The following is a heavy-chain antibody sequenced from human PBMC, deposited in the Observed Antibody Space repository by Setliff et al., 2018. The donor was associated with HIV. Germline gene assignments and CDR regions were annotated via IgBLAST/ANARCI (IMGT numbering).Heavy chain of an antibody. CDR2: IYSDGRT. Sequence: GGSLRLSCAASGFTVSDTHMTWVRQAPGKGLEWVSFIYSDGRTYYAESVKGRFTISRDDSRNTLYLQMHSLRVEDTAAYYCAKGVKWLDPWGQGIQVTVSS. CDR1: GFTVSDTH. D-gene: IGHD3-16*01. V-gene: IGHV3-53*01. J-gene: IGHJ5*02. CDR3: AKGVKWLDP.